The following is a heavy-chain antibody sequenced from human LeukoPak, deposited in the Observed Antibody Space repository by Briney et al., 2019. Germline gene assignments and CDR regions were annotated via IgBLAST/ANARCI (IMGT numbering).Heavy chain of an antibody. CDR1: GFSLSTSGMR. CDR2: IDWDDDK. CDR3: AQIEGGGAFDI. Sequence: SGPTLVNPTPTLTLTCTFSGFSLSTSGMRVSWIRQPPGKALEWLARIDWDDDKFYSTSLKTRLTISKDTPKNQVVLTMTNMDPVDTATYYCAQIEGGGAFDIWGQGTMVTVSS. V-gene: IGHV2-70*04. J-gene: IGHJ3*02. D-gene: IGHD3-16*01.